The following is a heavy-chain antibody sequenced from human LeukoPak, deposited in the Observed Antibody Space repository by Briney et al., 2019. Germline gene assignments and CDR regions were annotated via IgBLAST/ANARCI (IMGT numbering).Heavy chain of an antibody. J-gene: IGHJ4*02. Sequence: ASVKVSCKASGYIFTGYYIHWVRQAPGQGLEWMGWINPNSGGTKYAQNFQGRVTMTRDTSISTAYMELRRLRFDDTAVYYCARVGDHGDPQGWGQGTLVTVSS. V-gene: IGHV1-2*02. CDR1: GYIFTGYY. D-gene: IGHD4-17*01. CDR2: INPNSGGT. CDR3: ARVGDHGDPQG.